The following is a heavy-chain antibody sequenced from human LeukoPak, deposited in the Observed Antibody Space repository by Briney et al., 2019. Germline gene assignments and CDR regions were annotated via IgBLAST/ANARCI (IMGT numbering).Heavy chain of an antibody. J-gene: IGHJ5*02. V-gene: IGHV4-34*01. Sequence: SETLSLTCAVYGGSFSGYYWSWIRQPPGKGLEWIGEINHSGGTNYNPSLKSRVTISVDTSKNQFSLKLSSVTAADTAVYYCARGRRGVLSLDPWGQGTLVTVSS. CDR1: GGSFSGYY. D-gene: IGHD2-8*01. CDR2: INHSGGT. CDR3: ARGRRGVLSLDP.